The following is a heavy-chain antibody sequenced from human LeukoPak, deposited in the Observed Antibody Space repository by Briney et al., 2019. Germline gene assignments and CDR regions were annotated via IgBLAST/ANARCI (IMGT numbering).Heavy chain of an antibody. CDR2: IWYDGSNK. J-gene: IGHJ4*02. CDR1: GFTFSGYG. D-gene: IGHD3-22*01. CDR3: ARDRGYYYDSSGSGYFDY. Sequence: GGSLRLSCAASGFTFSGYGMHWVRQAPGKGLEWVAVIWYDGSNKYYADSVKGRFTISRDNSKNTLYLQMNSLRAEDTAVYYCARDRGYYYDSSGSGYFDYWGQGTLVTVSS. V-gene: IGHV3-33*01.